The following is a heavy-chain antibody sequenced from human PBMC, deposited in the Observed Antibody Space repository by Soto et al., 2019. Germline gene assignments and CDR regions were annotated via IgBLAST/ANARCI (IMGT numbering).Heavy chain of an antibody. D-gene: IGHD2-2*01. CDR1: GFTFSDYY. J-gene: IGHJ4*02. V-gene: IGHV3-11*06. CDR2: ISSSSSYT. Sequence: QVQLVESGGGLVKPGGSLRLSCAASGFTFSDYYMSWIRQAPGKGLEWVSYISSSSSYTNYADSVKGRFTISRDNAKNSLYLQMNSLRAEDTAVYYCARVRSSTSCFDYWGQGTLVTVSS. CDR3: ARVRSSTSCFDY.